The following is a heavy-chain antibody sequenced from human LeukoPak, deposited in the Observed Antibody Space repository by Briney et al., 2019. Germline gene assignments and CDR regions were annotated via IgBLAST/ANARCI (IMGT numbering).Heavy chain of an antibody. V-gene: IGHV4-31*02. CDR2: IYYSGNT. D-gene: IGHD5-18*01. CDR1: GGSISSGDYY. CDR3: ARAPRDTNSWYYFDY. Sequence: SETLSLTCIVSGGSISSGDYYWSWIRQHPGKGLEWIGYIYYSGNTYYNPSLKSRVTISVDTSNNQFSLNLNSVTAADTAVYYCARAPRDTNSWYYFDYWGQGTLVSVSP. J-gene: IGHJ4*02.